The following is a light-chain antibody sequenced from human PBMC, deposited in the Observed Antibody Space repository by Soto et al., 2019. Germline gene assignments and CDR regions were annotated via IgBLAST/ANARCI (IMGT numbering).Light chain of an antibody. CDR1: SSDVGGYNY. J-gene: IGLJ3*02. CDR3: SSYTSSSTPLV. V-gene: IGLV2-14*01. Sequence: QSALTQPASVSGSPGQSITISCTGTSSDVGGYNYVSWYQQHPGKAPKLMIYDVTNRPSGVSNRFSGSKSGNTAPLTISGLQAEDEADYYCSSYTSSSTPLVFGGGPKLTVL. CDR2: DVT.